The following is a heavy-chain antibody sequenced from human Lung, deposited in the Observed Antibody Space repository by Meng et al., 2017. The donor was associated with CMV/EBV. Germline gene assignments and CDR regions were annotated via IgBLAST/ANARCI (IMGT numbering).Heavy chain of an antibody. CDR1: GFTLSSYE. V-gene: IGHV3-48*03. J-gene: IGHJ3*02. D-gene: IGHD3-3*01. CDR3: AREYYDFWSGNSREAFDI. Sequence: GGSLRLSCVASGFTLSSYEMNWVRQAPGKGLEWLSYINSGGTTKKYADSVKGRFTISRDNAKNSLNLQMSSLRAEDTAVYYCAREYYDFWSGNSREAFDIWXQGTTVXVSS. CDR2: INSGGTTK.